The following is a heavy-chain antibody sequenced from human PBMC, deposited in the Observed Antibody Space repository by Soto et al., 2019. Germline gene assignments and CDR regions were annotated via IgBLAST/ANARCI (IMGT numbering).Heavy chain of an antibody. D-gene: IGHD1-1*01. CDR2: INHSGST. J-gene: IGHJ4*02. CDR3: ARGTTGKVDY. Sequence: KSSETLSLTCAVYGGSFSGYYWSWIRQPPGKGLEWIGEINHSGSTNYNPSLKSRVTISVDTSKNQFSLKLSSVTAADTAVYYCARGTTGKVDYWGQGTLVTVS. CDR1: GGSFSGYY. V-gene: IGHV4-34*01.